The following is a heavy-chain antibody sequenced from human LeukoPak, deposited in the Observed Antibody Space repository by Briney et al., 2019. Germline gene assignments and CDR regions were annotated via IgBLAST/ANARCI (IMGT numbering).Heavy chain of an antibody. CDR1: GFTFSSYA. CDR3: ARGGYSYGYGVDYYYYYGMDV. J-gene: IGHJ6*02. V-gene: IGHV3-23*01. CDR2: ISGSGGST. Sequence: SGGSLRLSCAASGFTFSSYAMSWVRQAPGKGLEWVSAISGSGGSTYYADSVKGRFTISSDNSKNTLYLQMNSLRAEDTAVYYCARGGYSYGYGVDYYYYYGMDVWGQGTTVTVSS. D-gene: IGHD5-18*01.